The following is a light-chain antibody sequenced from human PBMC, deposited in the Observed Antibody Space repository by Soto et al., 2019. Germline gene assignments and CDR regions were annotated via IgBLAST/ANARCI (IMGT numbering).Light chain of an antibody. CDR3: GAWDSSLSVVM. V-gene: IGLV1-51*01. Sequence: QSVLTQPPSVSAAPGQRVTISCSGSSSNIGSNYVSWYQHLPGTAPNLLIYDNDRRPSGIPDRFSASKSDTSATLDITGLQTGDEADYYCGAWDSSLSVVMFGGGTQLTVL. CDR1: SSNIGSNY. CDR2: DND. J-gene: IGLJ3*02.